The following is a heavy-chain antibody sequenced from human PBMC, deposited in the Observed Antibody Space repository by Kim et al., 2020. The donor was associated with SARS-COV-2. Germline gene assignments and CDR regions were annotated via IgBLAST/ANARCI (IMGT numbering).Heavy chain of an antibody. CDR1: GFTFSTYG. CDR2: ININGYGA. CDR3: ARVRSSSPRGDFEF. Sequence: GGSLRLSCAASGFTFSTYGMHWLRQAPGKGLVWVSRININGYGASSAAAVKRRFTISSDAANTPLFLMKNLLRVEDTADYCCARVRSSSPRGDFEFWG. D-gene: IGHD3-10*01. V-gene: IGHV3-74*01. J-gene: IGHJ4*01.